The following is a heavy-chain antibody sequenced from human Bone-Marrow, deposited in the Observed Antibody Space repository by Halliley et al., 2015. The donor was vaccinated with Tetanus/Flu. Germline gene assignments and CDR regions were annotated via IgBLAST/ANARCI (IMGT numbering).Heavy chain of an antibody. V-gene: IGHV3-30*18. D-gene: IGHD4-17*01. J-gene: IGHJ5*02. CDR1: RFIFSSCA. Sequence: SLRLSCAASRFIFSSCAMHWVRQAPGKGLEWVAVISYDGSNKYYADSVKGRFTISRDNSKNTLYLQINSLRAEDTAIHYCAKDWGFGDYIANWFDPWGQGTLVTVSS. CDR3: AKDWGFGDYIANWFDP. CDR2: ISYDGSNK.